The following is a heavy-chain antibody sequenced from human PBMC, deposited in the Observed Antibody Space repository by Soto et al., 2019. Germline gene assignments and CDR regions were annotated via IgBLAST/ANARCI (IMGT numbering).Heavy chain of an antibody. Sequence: QVQLVESGGGVVQPGRSLRLSCAASGFIFSRCGMHWVRQAPGKGLECVAVISYDGINKYYEDSVKGRFAISRDNSKNTLYLQMNSLSADDTAVYYCVQDRGPFGDGRERGDYWGQGTLVAVSS. CDR1: GFIFSRCG. D-gene: IGHD3-16*01. J-gene: IGHJ4*02. CDR3: VQDRGPFGDGRERGDY. V-gene: IGHV3-30*18. CDR2: ISYDGINK.